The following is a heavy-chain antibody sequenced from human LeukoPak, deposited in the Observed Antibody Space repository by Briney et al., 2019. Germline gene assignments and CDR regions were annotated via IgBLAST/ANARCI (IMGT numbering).Heavy chain of an antibody. V-gene: IGHV3-30*18. J-gene: IGHJ4*02. D-gene: IGHD6-13*01. CDR2: ISYDGSNK. CDR1: GFTFSSYG. Sequence: GGSLRLSCAASGFTFSSYGMHWVRQAPGKGLEWVAVISYDGSNKYYAGSVKGRFTISRDNSKNTLYLQMNSLRAEDTAVYYCAKDQVGWAAAGTSGFDYWGQGTLVTVSS. CDR3: AKDQVGWAAAGTSGFDY.